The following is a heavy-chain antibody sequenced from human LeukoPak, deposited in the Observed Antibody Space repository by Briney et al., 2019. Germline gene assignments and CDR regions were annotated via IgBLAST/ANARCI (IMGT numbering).Heavy chain of an antibody. Sequence: GGSLRLSCTASGFAFGIYAMYWVRQAPGKGLEWVSGIFGRGGSAHYAGSVKGRFTISRDNYKNTVYLEMNSLGVEDTAVYYCAKTTVGYSSGRFPGWPADYWGQGTLVTVSS. CDR3: AKTTVGYSSGRFPGWPADY. J-gene: IGHJ4*02. V-gene: IGHV3-23*01. D-gene: IGHD2-15*01. CDR1: GFAFGIYA. CDR2: IFGRGGSA.